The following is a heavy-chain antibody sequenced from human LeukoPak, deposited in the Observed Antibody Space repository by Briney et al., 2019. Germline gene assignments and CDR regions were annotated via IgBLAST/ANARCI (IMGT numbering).Heavy chain of an antibody. CDR3: AKDLSYESSGSVIDN. J-gene: IGHJ4*02. CDR1: VFTFDDYT. CDR2: ISWDGTT. V-gene: IGHV3-43*01. D-gene: IGHD3-22*01. Sequence: PGGSLRLSCAASVFTFDDYTMHGVRQAPGKTLDWVSLISWDGTTYYADSVKGRFTISRDNSKTSLYLEMDTLRTEDTAFYYCAKDLSYESSGSVIDNWGQGTLVTVSS.